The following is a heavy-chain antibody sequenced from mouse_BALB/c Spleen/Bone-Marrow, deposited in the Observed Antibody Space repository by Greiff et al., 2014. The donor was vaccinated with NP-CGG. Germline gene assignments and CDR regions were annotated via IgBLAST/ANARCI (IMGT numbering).Heavy chain of an antibody. J-gene: IGHJ4*01. CDR2: IDPANGNT. CDR3: ARWEYYAMDY. Sequence: EVQLQQSGAELVKPGASVKLSCTASGFNIKDTYMHWVKQRPEQGLEWIGRIDPANGNTKYDPKFQGKATITADTSSDTAYLQLSSLTSEDTAVYYCARWEYYAMDYWGQGTSVTVSS. V-gene: IGHV14-3*02. D-gene: IGHD4-1*01. CDR1: GFNIKDTY.